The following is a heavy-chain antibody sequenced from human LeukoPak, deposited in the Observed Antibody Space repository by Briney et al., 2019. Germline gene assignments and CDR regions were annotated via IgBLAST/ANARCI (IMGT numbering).Heavy chain of an antibody. V-gene: IGHV3-11*01. CDR2: ISSSGSTI. J-gene: IGHJ4*02. Sequence: GGSLRLSCAASGFTFSDSYMSWIRQAPGKGLEWVSYISSSGSTIYYADSVKGRFTISRNNAKNSLYLQMNSLRAEDTAVYYCAGDRDDSSANDYWGQGTLVTVSS. CDR3: AGDRDDSSANDY. D-gene: IGHD3-22*01. CDR1: GFTFSDSY.